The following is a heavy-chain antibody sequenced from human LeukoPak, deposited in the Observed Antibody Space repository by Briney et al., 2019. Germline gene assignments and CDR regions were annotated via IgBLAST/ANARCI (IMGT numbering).Heavy chain of an antibody. CDR2: IIPILGIA. CDR3: ARAVYSYGYPDY. Sequence: ASVKVSCKASGGTFSSYAISWVRQAPGQGLEWMGRIIPILGIANYAQKFQGRVTITADKSTSTAYMELSSLRSEDTAVYYCARAVYSYGYPDYWGQGTLVTVSS. V-gene: IGHV1-69*04. CDR1: GGTFSSYA. J-gene: IGHJ4*02. D-gene: IGHD5-18*01.